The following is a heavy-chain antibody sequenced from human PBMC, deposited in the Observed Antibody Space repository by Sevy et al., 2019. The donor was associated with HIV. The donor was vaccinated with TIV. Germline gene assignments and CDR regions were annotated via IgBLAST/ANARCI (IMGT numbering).Heavy chain of an antibody. Sequence: GGSLRLSCAASGFTFSSYSMNWVRQAPEKGLEWISFVSGNSGAINYADSVKGRFTISRDNAKNSPYLQMNSLRVDETAVYYCARDMGGSYTPLDYWGQGTLVTVSS. D-gene: IGHD3-10*01. V-gene: IGHV3-48*01. J-gene: IGHJ4*02. CDR3: ARDMGGSYTPLDY. CDR2: VSGNSGAI. CDR1: GFTFSSYS.